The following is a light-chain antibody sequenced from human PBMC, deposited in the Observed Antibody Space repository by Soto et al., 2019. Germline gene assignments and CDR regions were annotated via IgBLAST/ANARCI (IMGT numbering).Light chain of an antibody. J-gene: IGLJ2*01. CDR3: ATWDDSLDGPV. V-gene: IGLV1-44*01. CDR2: NNN. Sequence: QSVLAQPPSASGTPGQRVTISCSGSNSNIGSYVVNWYQHLPGTAPKLLIYNNNQRPSGVPDRFSGSKSGTSASLAVSGLQSEDEADYYCATWDDSLDGPVFGGGTKVTVL. CDR1: NSNIGSYV.